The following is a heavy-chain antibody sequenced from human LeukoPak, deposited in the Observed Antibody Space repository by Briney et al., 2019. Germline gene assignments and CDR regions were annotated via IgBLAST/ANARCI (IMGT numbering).Heavy chain of an antibody. J-gene: IGHJ4*02. CDR3: ARVGGATAVTMYFEY. V-gene: IGHV3-48*02. CDR1: GITFSGYS. CDR2: MTTSGNTI. D-gene: IGHD1-26*01. Sequence: QAGGSLRLSCVVSGITFSGYSMIWVRQAPGKGLEWLSFMTTSGNTIFYAESVKDRFTISRDNAKKSLYLQMNSLRDEDTAVYYCARVGGATAVTMYFEYWGQGTWSPSPQ.